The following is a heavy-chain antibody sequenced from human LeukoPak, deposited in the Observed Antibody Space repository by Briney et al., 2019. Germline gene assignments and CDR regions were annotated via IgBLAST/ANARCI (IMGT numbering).Heavy chain of an antibody. J-gene: IGHJ4*02. D-gene: IGHD3-10*01. CDR1: GGTFSSYA. CDR2: IIPIFGTA. Sequence: ASVKVSCKASGGTFSSYAISWVRQAPGQGLEWMGGIIPIFGTANYAQKFQGRVTITADESTSTAYMELSSLRSEDTAVYYCARGRFRLGYFDSWGQGTLVTVSS. V-gene: IGHV1-69*13. CDR3: ARGRFRLGYFDS.